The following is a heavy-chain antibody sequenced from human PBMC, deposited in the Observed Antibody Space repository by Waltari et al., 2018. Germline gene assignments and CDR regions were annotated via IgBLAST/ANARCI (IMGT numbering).Heavy chain of an antibody. J-gene: IGHJ4*02. D-gene: IGHD3-16*01. CDR3: ARVIRGLGFDY. CDR1: GGSFSGYY. V-gene: IGHV4-34*01. CDR2: INHSGST. Sequence: QVQLQQWGAGLLKPSETLSLTCAVYGGSFSGYYWSWIRQPPGKGLEWIGEINHSGSTNYNPSRKSRVTISVETSKNQFSLKLSSVTAADTAVYYCARVIRGLGFDYWGQGTLVTVSS.